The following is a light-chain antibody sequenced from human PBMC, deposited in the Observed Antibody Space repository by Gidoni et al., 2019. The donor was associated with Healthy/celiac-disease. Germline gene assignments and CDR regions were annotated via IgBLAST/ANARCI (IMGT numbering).Light chain of an antibody. Sequence: DPVTITCRASQGISSALAWYQQKPGKAPKLLIYDACSLESGVPSRFSGSGSGTDFTLTISSLQPEDFATYYCQQFNSYPQTFGQGTKVEIK. CDR2: DAC. CDR3: QQFNSYPQT. V-gene: IGKV1-13*02. CDR1: QGISSA. J-gene: IGKJ1*01.